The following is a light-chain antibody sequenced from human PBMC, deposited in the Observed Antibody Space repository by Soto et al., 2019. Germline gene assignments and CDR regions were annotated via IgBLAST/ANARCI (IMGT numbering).Light chain of an antibody. J-gene: IGLJ2*01. V-gene: IGLV2-14*01. CDR3: SSYSSSSTLVV. CDR1: SSDVGDYNY. Sequence: QSALTQPASVSGSPGQSITISCTGTSSDVGDYNYVSWYQQHPGKAPKLMIYDVNNRPSGVSNRFSGSKSGNTASLTISGLQAEDEVDYYCSSYSSSSTLVVFGGGTQLTVL. CDR2: DVN.